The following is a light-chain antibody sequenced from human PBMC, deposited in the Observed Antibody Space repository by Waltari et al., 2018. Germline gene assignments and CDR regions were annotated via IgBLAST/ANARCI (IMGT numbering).Light chain of an antibody. J-gene: IGKJ1*01. CDR1: QDIRND. V-gene: IGKV1-6*01. Sequence: AIQMTQSPSSLSASVGDRVTITCRASQDIRNDLGLYQQKPGEAPKLLIYAASNLQSGVPSKFSGSGSGTDVTLTISSLQPEDFATYYCLQDYNYPRTFGQGTKVEIK. CDR3: LQDYNYPRT. CDR2: AAS.